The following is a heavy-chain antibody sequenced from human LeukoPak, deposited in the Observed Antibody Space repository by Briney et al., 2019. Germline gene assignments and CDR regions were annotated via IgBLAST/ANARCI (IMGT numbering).Heavy chain of an antibody. D-gene: IGHD2-15*01. Sequence: PSETLSLTCAVYGGSFSGYYWSWIRQPPGKGLEWIGEISHSGNTNYNPSLESRVTILVDASKNQFSLNLSSVTAADTAVYYCARGRSCSGGGCYPITLDYWGQGTLLTVSS. V-gene: IGHV4-34*01. CDR2: ISHSGNT. CDR3: ARGRSCSGGGCYPITLDY. CDR1: GGSFSGYY. J-gene: IGHJ4*02.